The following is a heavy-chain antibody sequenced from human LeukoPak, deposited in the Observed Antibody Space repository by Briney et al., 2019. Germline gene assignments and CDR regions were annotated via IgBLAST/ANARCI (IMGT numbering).Heavy chain of an antibody. V-gene: IGHV3-23*01. CDR1: GFTFSSYA. CDR3: AKDKVGSTAYFFDY. CDR2: ISGGGGST. D-gene: IGHD3-10*01. Sequence: GGSLRLSCAASGFTFSSYAMSWVRQAPGKGLEWVSGISGGGGSTNYADSVKGRFTISRDNSKTSLYLQLNSLRAEDTAVYYCAKDKVGSTAYFFDYWGQGTLVTVSS. J-gene: IGHJ4*02.